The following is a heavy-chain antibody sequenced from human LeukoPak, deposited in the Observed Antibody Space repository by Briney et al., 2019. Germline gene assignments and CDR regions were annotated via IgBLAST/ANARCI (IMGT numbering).Heavy chain of an antibody. J-gene: IGHJ5*02. CDR1: GGSISSSSYY. D-gene: IGHD5-18*01. CDR2: IYYSGST. Sequence: SETLSLTCTVSGGSISSSSYYWGWIRQPPGKGLEWIGSIYYSGSTYYNPSLKSRVTISVDTSKNQFSLKLSSVTAADTAVYYCARDQQLWADNWSDPWGQGTLVTVSS. CDR3: ARDQQLWADNWSDP. V-gene: IGHV4-39*07.